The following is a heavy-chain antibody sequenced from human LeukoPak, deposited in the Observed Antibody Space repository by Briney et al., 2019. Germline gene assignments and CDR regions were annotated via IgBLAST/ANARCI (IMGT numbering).Heavy chain of an antibody. CDR3: ARQEYYGSGSFP. CDR1: GGSISSYY. CDR2: IYYSGST. D-gene: IGHD3-10*01. Sequence: SETLSLTCTVSGGSISSYYWSWIRQPPGKGLEWIGYIYYSGSTNYNPSLKSRVTISVDTSKNQFSLKLSSVTAADTAVYYCARQEYYGSGSFPWGQGTLVTVSS. J-gene: IGHJ5*02. V-gene: IGHV4-59*08.